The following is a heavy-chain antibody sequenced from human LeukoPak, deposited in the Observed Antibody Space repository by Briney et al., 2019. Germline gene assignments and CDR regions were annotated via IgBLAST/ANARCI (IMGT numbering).Heavy chain of an antibody. D-gene: IGHD2-21*01. CDR3: AGLEIATPYFDY. CDR2: ISSSGSTI. Sequence: GGSLRLSCAASGFTFSDYYMSWIRQAPGKGLEWVSYISSSGSTIYYADSVKGRFTISRDNAKNSLYLQMNSLRAEDTAVYYCAGLEIATPYFDYWGQGTPVTVSS. J-gene: IGHJ4*02. V-gene: IGHV3-11*04. CDR1: GFTFSDYY.